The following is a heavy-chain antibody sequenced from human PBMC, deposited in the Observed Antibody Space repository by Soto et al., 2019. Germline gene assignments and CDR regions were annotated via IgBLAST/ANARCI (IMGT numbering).Heavy chain of an antibody. Sequence: PGGSLRLSCAASGFTFSSYWMHWVRQAPGNGLVWVSRINSDGSSTGYADPVKGRFTISRDNAKNTLYLQMNSLRAEDTAVYYCASRYYDFWSGYYSHFEYRGQGTLVTVPS. J-gene: IGHJ4*02. V-gene: IGHV3-74*01. CDR2: INSDGSST. D-gene: IGHD3-3*01. CDR3: ASRYYDFWSGYYSHFEY. CDR1: GFTFSSYW.